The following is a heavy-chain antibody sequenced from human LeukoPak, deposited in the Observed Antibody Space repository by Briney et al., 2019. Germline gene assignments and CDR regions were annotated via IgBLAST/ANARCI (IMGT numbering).Heavy chain of an antibody. Sequence: PGGSLRLSCAASGFTVSSNYMSWVRQAPGKGLEWVSVIYSGVSTYYADSVRGRFTISRDNSKNTLYLQMNGLRAEDTAVYYCARDRASSWPFDYWGQGTLVTVSS. J-gene: IGHJ4*02. D-gene: IGHD6-13*01. V-gene: IGHV3-53*01. CDR2: IYSGVST. CDR1: GFTVSSNY. CDR3: ARDRASSWPFDY.